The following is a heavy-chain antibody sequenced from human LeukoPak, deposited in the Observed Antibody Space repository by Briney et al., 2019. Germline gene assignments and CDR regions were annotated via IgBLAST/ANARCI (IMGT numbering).Heavy chain of an antibody. V-gene: IGHV1-69*06. D-gene: IGHD5-18*01. CDR3: ARGGYSYGSRPSGRPYYYYMDV. J-gene: IGHJ6*03. CDR2: IIPIFGTA. Sequence: ASVKVSCKASGGTFSSYAISWVRQAPGQGLEWMGGIIPIFGTANYAQKFQGRVTITADKSTSTAYMELSSLRSEDTAVYYCARGGYSYGSRPSGRPYYYYMDVWGKGTTVTVSS. CDR1: GGTFSSYA.